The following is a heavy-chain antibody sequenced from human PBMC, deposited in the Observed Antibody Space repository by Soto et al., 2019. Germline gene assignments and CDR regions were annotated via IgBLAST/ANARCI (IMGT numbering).Heavy chain of an antibody. CDR3: ARGPELQMSYYYYYGMDV. D-gene: IGHD1-26*01. V-gene: IGHV1-69*13. J-gene: IGHJ6*02. Sequence: ASVKVSCKASGGTFSSYAISWVRQAPGQGLEWMGGIIPIFGTANYAQKFQGRVTITADESTSTAYMELSSLRSEDTAVYYCARGPELQMSYYYYYGMDVWGQGTTVTVS. CDR1: GGTFSSYA. CDR2: IIPIFGTA.